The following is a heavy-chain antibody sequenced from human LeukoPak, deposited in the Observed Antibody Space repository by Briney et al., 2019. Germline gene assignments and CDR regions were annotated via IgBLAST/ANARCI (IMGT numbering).Heavy chain of an antibody. D-gene: IGHD6-13*01. CDR2: ISSAGGTI. CDR3: ASSRTAASTNWFDP. CDR1: GFTFCTYS. Sequence: GGSPRLSRAASGFTFCTYSMNWVGPAPGRGLEWVSYISSAGGTIYHADSVKGRFTISRDNSKNTLYLQMNSLRTEDTAVYYCASSRTAASTNWFDPWGQGTLVTVSS. V-gene: IGHV3-48*01. J-gene: IGHJ5*02.